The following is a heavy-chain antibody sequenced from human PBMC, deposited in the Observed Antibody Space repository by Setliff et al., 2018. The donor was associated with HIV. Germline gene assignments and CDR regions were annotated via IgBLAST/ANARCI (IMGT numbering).Heavy chain of an antibody. Sequence: GESPKISCAVSGFTFINSAMSWVRQAPGKGLEWVSSIATNGGSTYYAASVQGRFTLSSDNSNNAVYLQMNSLRAEDTAVYYCVQGGLSSGWGSFWGQGTLVTVSS. V-gene: IGHV3-23*01. CDR3: VQGGLSSGWGSF. CDR1: GFTFINSA. CDR2: IATNGGST. D-gene: IGHD6-25*01. J-gene: IGHJ4*02.